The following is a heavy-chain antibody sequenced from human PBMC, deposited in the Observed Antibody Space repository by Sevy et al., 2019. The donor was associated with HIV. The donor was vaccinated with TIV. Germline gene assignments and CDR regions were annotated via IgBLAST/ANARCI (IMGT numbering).Heavy chain of an antibody. D-gene: IGHD5-18*01. CDR2: IRYDGNNK. Sequence: GGSLRLSCAASGFTLSSYAMHWVRQAPGKGLEWVAFIRYDGNNKYYADSVKGRFTISRDNSKDTLYLQMNSLRPEDTAVYYCAKEYSYGYYFDYWGQGTLVTVSS. J-gene: IGHJ4*02. V-gene: IGHV3-30*02. CDR1: GFTLSSYA. CDR3: AKEYSYGYYFDY.